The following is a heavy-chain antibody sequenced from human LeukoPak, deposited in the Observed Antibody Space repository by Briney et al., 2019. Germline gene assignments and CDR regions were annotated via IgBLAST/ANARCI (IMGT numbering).Heavy chain of an antibody. D-gene: IGHD6-13*01. CDR1: GGSISSYY. CDR2: IYYSGST. J-gene: IGHJ4*02. Sequence: SETLSLTCTVSGGSISSYYWSWIRQPPGKGLEWIGYIYYSGSTNYNPSLKSRVTISVDTSKNQFSLKLSSVTAADTAVYYCARDSQIAAAYYWGQGTLVTVSS. V-gene: IGHV4-59*12. CDR3: ARDSQIAAAYY.